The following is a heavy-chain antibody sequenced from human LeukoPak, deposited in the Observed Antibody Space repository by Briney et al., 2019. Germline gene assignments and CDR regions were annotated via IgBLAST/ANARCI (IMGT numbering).Heavy chain of an antibody. CDR2: IYYSGST. CDR1: GGSISSSSYH. Sequence: PSETLSLTCTVSGGSISSSSYHWGWIRQPPGKGLEWIGSIYYSGSTYYNPSLKSRVTISVDTSKNQFSLKLSSVTAADTAVYYCARLSSRGHYYDFWSGYLNWFDPWGQGTLVTVSS. D-gene: IGHD3-3*01. CDR3: ARLSSRGHYYDFWSGYLNWFDP. J-gene: IGHJ5*02. V-gene: IGHV4-39*01.